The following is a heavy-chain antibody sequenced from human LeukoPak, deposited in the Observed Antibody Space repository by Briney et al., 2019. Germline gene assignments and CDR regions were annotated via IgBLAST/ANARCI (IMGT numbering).Heavy chain of an antibody. CDR3: ASMRYGSGSYYFDY. CDR2: ISSSSSYI. CDR1: GFTFISYD. D-gene: IGHD3-10*01. V-gene: IGHV3-21*01. Sequence: SGGSLRLSCAASGFTFISYDMNWVRQAPGKGLEWVSSISSSSSYIYYADSVKGRFTISRDNAKNSLYLQMNSLRAEDTAVYYCASMRYGSGSYYFDYWGQGTLVTVSS. J-gene: IGHJ4*02.